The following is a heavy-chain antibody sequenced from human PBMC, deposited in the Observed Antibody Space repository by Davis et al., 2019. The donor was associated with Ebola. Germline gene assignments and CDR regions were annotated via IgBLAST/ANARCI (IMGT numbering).Heavy chain of an antibody. CDR1: GGSISRYY. Sequence: SETLSLTCTVSGGSISRYYWSWIRQPAGKGLEWIGRIYTSGSTNYNPSLKSRVTISGDTSKNQFSLNVNSVTAADTAMYYCARTPQYTSYGSYFDYWGQGALVTVSS. V-gene: IGHV4-4*07. CDR2: IYTSGST. CDR3: ARTPQYTSYGSYFDY. J-gene: IGHJ4*02. D-gene: IGHD1-26*01.